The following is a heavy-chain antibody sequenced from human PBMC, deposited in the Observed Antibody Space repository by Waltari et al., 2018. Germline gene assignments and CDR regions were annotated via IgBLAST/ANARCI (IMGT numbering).Heavy chain of an antibody. J-gene: IGHJ5*02. CDR2: IYHSGST. CDR1: GGSISSGGYS. D-gene: IGHD4-17*01. Sequence: QLQLQESGSGLVKPSQTLSLTCAVSGGSISSGGYSWSWIRQPPGKGLEWIGYIYHSGSTYYDPTRKSRVTISVDRSKNQFSLELSSVTAADTAVYYCARTDYGGNSRGSGFDPWGQGTLVTVSS. CDR3: ARTDYGGNSRGSGFDP. V-gene: IGHV4-30-2*01.